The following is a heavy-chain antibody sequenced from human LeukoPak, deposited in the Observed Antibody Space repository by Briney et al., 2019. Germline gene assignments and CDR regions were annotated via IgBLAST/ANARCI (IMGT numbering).Heavy chain of an antibody. CDR3: ARDTGYSGYDDNIKFDY. CDR2: ISSSGSTI. J-gene: IGHJ4*02. D-gene: IGHD5-12*01. Sequence: PGGSLRLSCAASGFTFSDYYMSWIRQAPGKGLEWVSYISSSGSTIYYADSVKGRFTISRDNAKNSLYLQMNSLRSEDTAMYYCARDTGYSGYDDNIKFDYWGQGTLVTVSS. V-gene: IGHV3-11*01. CDR1: GFTFSDYY.